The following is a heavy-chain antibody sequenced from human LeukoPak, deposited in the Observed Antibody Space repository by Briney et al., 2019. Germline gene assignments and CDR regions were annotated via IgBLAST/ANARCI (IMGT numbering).Heavy chain of an antibody. V-gene: IGHV3-30*02. D-gene: IGHD4-17*01. CDR1: GSTFSSYG. CDR2: IRYDGSNK. Sequence: GGSLRLSCAASGSTFSSYGMHWVRQAPGKGLEWVAFIRYDGSNKYYADSVKGRFTISRDNSKNTLYLQMNSLRPEDSAVYYCARGHTAVTRHFDFWGQGTLVTVSS. J-gene: IGHJ4*02. CDR3: ARGHTAVTRHFDF.